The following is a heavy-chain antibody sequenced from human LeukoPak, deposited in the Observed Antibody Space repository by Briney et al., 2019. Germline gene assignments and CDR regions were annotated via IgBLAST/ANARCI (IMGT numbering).Heavy chain of an antibody. J-gene: IGHJ4*02. Sequence: SSETLSLTCAVSGYSISSGYYWGWIRQPPGKGLEWIGSIYHSGSTYYNPSLKSRVTISVDTSKNQFSLKLSSVTAADTAVYYCARVGTEGYSYGHGWYFDYWGQGTLVTVSS. D-gene: IGHD5-18*01. CDR1: GYSISSGYY. CDR3: ARVGTEGYSYGHGWYFDY. CDR2: IYHSGST. V-gene: IGHV4-38-2*01.